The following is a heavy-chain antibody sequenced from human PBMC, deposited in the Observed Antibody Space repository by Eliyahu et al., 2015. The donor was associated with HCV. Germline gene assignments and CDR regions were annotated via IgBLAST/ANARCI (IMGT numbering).Heavy chain of an antibody. CDR3: AKDRGYGDYVIDWYFDL. CDR1: GXTFXXXA. Sequence: EVQLLESGGGLVQPGGSLRLXWXASGXTFXXXAMXWVRQAPGKGLEWVSAISGSGGSTYYAXSVKGRFTISRDNSKNTLYLQMNSLRAEDTAVYYCAKDRGYGDYVIDWYFDLWGRGTLVTVSS. J-gene: IGHJ2*01. CDR2: ISGSGGST. D-gene: IGHD4-17*01. V-gene: IGHV3-23*01.